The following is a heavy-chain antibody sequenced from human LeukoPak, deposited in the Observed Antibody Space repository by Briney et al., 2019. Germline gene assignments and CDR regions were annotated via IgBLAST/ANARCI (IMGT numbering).Heavy chain of an antibody. D-gene: IGHD3-3*01. V-gene: IGHV3-23*01. Sequence: GGSLRLSCAASGFTFSSYAMSWVRQAPGKGLEWVSAISGSGGSTYYADSAKGRFTISRDNSKNTLYLQMNSLRAEDTAVYYCAKVLGYYDFYDAFDIWGQGTMVTVSS. J-gene: IGHJ3*02. CDR3: AKVLGYYDFYDAFDI. CDR2: ISGSGGST. CDR1: GFTFSSYA.